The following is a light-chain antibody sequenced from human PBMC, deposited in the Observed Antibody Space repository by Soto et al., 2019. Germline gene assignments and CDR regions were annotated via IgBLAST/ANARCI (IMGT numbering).Light chain of an antibody. CDR1: SSDVGGSNF. V-gene: IGLV2-14*03. Sequence: QSALTQPASVSGSPGQSITISCTGTSSDVGGSNFVSWYQQHPDKAPKLMIFDVTNRPSGVSSRFSGSKSGNTASLTISGLQVEDEADYSCSSFRSSSTLVIFGGGTKLTVL. J-gene: IGLJ2*01. CDR3: SSFRSSSTLVI. CDR2: DVT.